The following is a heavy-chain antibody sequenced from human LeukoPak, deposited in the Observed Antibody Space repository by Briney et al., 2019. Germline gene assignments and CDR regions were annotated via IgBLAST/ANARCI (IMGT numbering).Heavy chain of an antibody. CDR3: ARLVSRAATKQVYMDV. CDR1: GGSISSGGYY. CDR2: IYYSGST. J-gene: IGHJ6*03. V-gene: IGHV4-31*03. D-gene: IGHD2-15*01. Sequence: PSETLPLTCTVSGGSISSGGYYWSWIRQHPGKGLEWIGYIYYSGSTYYNPSLKSRVTISVDTSKNQFSLKLSSVTAADTAVYYCARLVSRAATKQVYMDVWGKGTTVTVSS.